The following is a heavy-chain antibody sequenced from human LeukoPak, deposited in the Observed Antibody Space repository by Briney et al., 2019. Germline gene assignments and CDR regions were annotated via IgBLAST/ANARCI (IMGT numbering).Heavy chain of an antibody. CDR3: ARELGYGDYSYFDY. Sequence: PSETLSLTCTVSGGSISSYYWSWIRQPPGKGLEWIGYIYYSGSTNYNPSLKSRVTISVDTSKNQFSLKLSSVTAADTAVYCCARELGYGDYSYFDYWGQGTLVTVSS. J-gene: IGHJ4*02. CDR2: IYYSGST. V-gene: IGHV4-59*01. D-gene: IGHD4-17*01. CDR1: GGSISSYY.